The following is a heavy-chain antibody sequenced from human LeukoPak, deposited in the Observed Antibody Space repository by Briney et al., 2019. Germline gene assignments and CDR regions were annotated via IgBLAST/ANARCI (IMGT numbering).Heavy chain of an antibody. CDR3: ARSLSPPTATTKIHYFNY. CDR2: INPNSGNT. CDR1: GYTFTGYY. V-gene: IGHV1-8*02. J-gene: IGHJ4*02. Sequence: GASVKVSCKASGYTFTGYYMLWVRQAPGQGLEWMGWINPNSGNTGYAQNFQGRVSMTRNTAITTAYMELSSLRSEDTAVYYCARSLSPPTATTKIHYFNYWGQGTLVTVSS. D-gene: IGHD4-17*01.